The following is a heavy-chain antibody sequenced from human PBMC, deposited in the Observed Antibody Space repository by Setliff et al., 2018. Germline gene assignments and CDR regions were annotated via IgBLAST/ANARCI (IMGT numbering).Heavy chain of an antibody. J-gene: IGHJ3*02. CDR1: GYSFTTYA. CDR3: ARDTNIVVVPPHRTAFDI. V-gene: IGHV1-69*13. D-gene: IGHD2-2*01. CDR2: SSPYYGST. Sequence: ASVKVSCKASGYSFTTYAMSWMRQAPGQGLEWMGWSSPYYGSTEYAQKFQGRVTITAYESTSTAYMELSRLRSDDTAVYYCARDTNIVVVPPHRTAFDIWGQGTMVTVSS.